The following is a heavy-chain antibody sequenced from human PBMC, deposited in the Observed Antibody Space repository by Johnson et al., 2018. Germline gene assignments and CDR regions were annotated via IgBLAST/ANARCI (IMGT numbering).Heavy chain of an antibody. V-gene: IGHV1-69*01. Sequence: QVQLVESGAEVRKPGSSXRVSCKASGGTFSDDAISWVRQAPGHGLEWMGGIVPSFGTPNYAQKFQGRVTLSADESTRTAYMELSSLRSEDTAVYYCATFDSSGYLVDYWGQGTLVTVSS. CDR1: GGTFSDDA. CDR3: ATFDSSGYLVDY. CDR2: IVPSFGTP. J-gene: IGHJ4*02. D-gene: IGHD3-22*01.